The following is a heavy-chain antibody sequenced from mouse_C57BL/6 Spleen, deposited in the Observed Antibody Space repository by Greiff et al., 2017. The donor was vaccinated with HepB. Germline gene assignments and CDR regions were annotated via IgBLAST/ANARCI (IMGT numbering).Heavy chain of an antibody. Sequence: EVQLQQSGAELVRPGASVKLSCTASGFNIKDYYMHWVKQRPEQGLEWIGRIDPEDGDTEYAPKFQGKATMTADTSSNTAYLQLSSLTSEETAVYYCTTYCDGSSYIDYWGQGTTLTVSS. V-gene: IGHV14-1*01. J-gene: IGHJ2*01. CDR3: TTYCDGSSYIDY. CDR2: IDPEDGDT. D-gene: IGHD1-1*01. CDR1: GFNIKDYY.